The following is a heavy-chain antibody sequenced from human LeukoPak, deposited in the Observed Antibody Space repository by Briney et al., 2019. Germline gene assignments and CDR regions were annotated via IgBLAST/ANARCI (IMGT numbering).Heavy chain of an antibody. CDR2: TSGDGGTT. J-gene: IGHJ3*01. CDR1: GFNLRSFA. D-gene: IGHD3-16*01. V-gene: IGHV3-64*01. Sequence: GGSLRLSCAASGFNLRSFAIHWVSQAPGKGLEYVSATSGDGGTTFCASSLQGRCTISRDNSNQMVYLQLGGLKIEDMGLYYCARGDTRLGGAFDVWGQGTMVTVSP. CDR3: ARGDTRLGGAFDV.